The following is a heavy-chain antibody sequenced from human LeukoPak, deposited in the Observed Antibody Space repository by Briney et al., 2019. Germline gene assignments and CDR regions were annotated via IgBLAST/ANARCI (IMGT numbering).Heavy chain of an antibody. CDR1: GYTFTTYA. CDR2: INTNTGSP. CDR3: ARVDSLTGYYIPDY. J-gene: IGHJ4*02. Sequence: ASVKVSCKASGYTFTTYAMNWVRQAPGQGLEWMGWINTNTGSPSYAQGFTGRFVFSLDTSVSTAYLQISSLKAEDTAVYYCARVDSLTGYYIPDYWGQRTLVTVSS. D-gene: IGHD3-9*01. V-gene: IGHV7-4-1*02.